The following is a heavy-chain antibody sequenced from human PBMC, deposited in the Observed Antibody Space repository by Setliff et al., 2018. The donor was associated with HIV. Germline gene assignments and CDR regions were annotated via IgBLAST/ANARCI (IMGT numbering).Heavy chain of an antibody. CDR3: ARHANYDFWSGYWGYYFDY. CDR1: GGSISTYY. V-gene: IGHV4-4*09. CDR2: IYTSGTT. Sequence: SETLSLTCTVSGGSISTYYWSWIRQPPGKGLEWIGYIYTSGTTNYNPSLKSRVTISVDTSKKQVSLKLSSVAAADTAVYYCARHANYDFWSGYWGYYFDYWGQGTLVTVSS. J-gene: IGHJ4*02. D-gene: IGHD3-3*01.